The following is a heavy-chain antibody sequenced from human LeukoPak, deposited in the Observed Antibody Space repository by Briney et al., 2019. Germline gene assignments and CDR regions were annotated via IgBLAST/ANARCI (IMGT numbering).Heavy chain of an antibody. CDR3: ARRQTSGAVGMDV. CDR1: GYSFITYW. Sequence: GESLKISCKGSGYSFITYWIGWVRQMPGKGLEWMGIIYPGDPDTRYSPPFQGQVTISADKSISTAYLQWSSLKASDTAMYYCARRQTSGAVGMDVWGQGTTVTVSS. D-gene: IGHD6-19*01. CDR2: IYPGDPDT. V-gene: IGHV5-51*01. J-gene: IGHJ6*02.